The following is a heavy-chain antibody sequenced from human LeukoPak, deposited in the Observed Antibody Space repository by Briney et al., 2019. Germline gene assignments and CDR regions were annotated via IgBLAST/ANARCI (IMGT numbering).Heavy chain of an antibody. J-gene: IGHJ6*02. CDR2: ISSSGSTI. V-gene: IGHV3-11*01. CDR3: ATEVGNYYYYGMDV. Sequence: PGGSLRLSCAASGFTFSDYYMSWIRQAPGKGLKWVSYISSSGSTIYYADSVKGRFTISRDNAKNSLYLQMNSLRAEDTAVYYCATEVGNYYYYGMDVWGQGTTVTVSS. CDR1: GFTFSDYY. D-gene: IGHD1-26*01.